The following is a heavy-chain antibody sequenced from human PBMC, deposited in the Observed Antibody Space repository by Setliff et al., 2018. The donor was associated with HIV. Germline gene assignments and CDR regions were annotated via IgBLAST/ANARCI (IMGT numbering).Heavy chain of an antibody. Sequence: ASVKVSCKASGYTFTNYYIHWVRQAPGQGLEWMGLINPSGGRTSYAQKFQGRLTMTRDTSRSTVYMQMNSLRVEDTAVYFCTRKHRPGVGMDLWGQGTTVTVS. CDR1: GYTFTNYY. CDR2: INPSGGRT. CDR3: TRKHRPGVGMDL. J-gene: IGHJ6*02. V-gene: IGHV1-46*01.